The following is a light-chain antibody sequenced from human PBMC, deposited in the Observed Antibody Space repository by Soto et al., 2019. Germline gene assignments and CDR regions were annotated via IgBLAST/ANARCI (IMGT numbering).Light chain of an antibody. J-gene: IGLJ2*01. Sequence: QSALTQPASVSGSPGQSITISCAGTMRDVGAYNLVSWYQQHPGRVPQLSIYEVRNRPSGISFRFSGAKSGNTASLTISGLQAEDEADYCCSSFTSKSTLIFGGGTKLNVL. CDR2: EVR. CDR1: MRDVGAYNL. V-gene: IGLV2-14*01. CDR3: SSFTSKSTLI.